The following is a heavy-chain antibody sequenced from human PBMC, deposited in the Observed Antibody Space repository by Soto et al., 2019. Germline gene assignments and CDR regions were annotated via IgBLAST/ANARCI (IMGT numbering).Heavy chain of an antibody. J-gene: IGHJ4*02. Sequence: SETLSLTCTGSGGSISSYYWSWIRQPPGKGLEWIGYIYYSGSTNYNPSLKSRVTISVDTSKNQFSLKLSSVTAADTAVYYCAGVVRHGSGSYFARKVAKNYYFDYWGQGTLVTVSS. CDR2: IYYSGST. D-gene: IGHD3-10*01. CDR3: AGVVRHGSGSYFARKVAKNYYFDY. CDR1: GGSISSYY. V-gene: IGHV4-59*01.